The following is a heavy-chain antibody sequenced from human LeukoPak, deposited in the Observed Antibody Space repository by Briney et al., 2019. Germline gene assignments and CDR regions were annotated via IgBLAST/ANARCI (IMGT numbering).Heavy chain of an antibody. D-gene: IGHD4-23*01. CDR3: ARGRPHGNDY. CDR2: IASDGSST. CDR1: GFTFSSYW. J-gene: IGHJ4*02. V-gene: IGHV3-74*01. Sequence: GGSLRLSCAASGFTFSSYWMNWVRQAPGKGLGWVSRIASDGSSTTYADSVKGRFSISRDNAKNTLYLQMNSLRVEDTAVYYCARGRPHGNDYWGQGTLVTVSS.